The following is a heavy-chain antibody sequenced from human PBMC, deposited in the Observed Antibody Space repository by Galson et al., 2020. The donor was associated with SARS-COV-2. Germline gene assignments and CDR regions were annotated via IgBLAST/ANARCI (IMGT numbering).Heavy chain of an antibody. CDR2: INQDGSAK. CDR3: WRVDY. V-gene: IGHV3-7*01. Sequence: TGGSLRLSCVGTGFTFSNYRMAWVRQAPQQGLEWHANINQDGSAKYYLHSVKGRFTISREDAKNSLYLHMESLRAEDTAVYYCWRVDYWGQGTLVTVSS. CDR1: GFTFSNYR. J-gene: IGHJ4*02.